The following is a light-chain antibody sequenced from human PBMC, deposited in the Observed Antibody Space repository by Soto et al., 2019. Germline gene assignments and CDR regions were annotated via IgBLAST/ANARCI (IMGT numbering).Light chain of an antibody. V-gene: IGKV1-5*03. J-gene: IGKJ4*01. CDR2: KAS. Sequence: DIPMTQSPSTLSASVGDRVTITCRASQSISSWLAWYQQKPGKAPKLLIYKASNLESGVPSRFSGGGSGTEFTLTISSLQPEDFATYYCQQYDDYPLTFGGGTKVEIK. CDR3: QQYDDYPLT. CDR1: QSISSW.